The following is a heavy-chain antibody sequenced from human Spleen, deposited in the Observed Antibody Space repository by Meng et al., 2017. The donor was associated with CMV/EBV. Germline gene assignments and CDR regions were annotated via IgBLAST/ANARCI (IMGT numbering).Heavy chain of an antibody. V-gene: IGHV3-74*01. J-gene: IGHJ3*02. CDR2: INSDGSTT. Sequence: GFMFNNYWMHWVRQAPGKGLVWVSRINSDGSTTTYADSVKGRFTISRDNPKKTLYLQINSLRAEDTAVYYCARDPKGGSYSSFAFDIWGQGTMVTVSS. CDR1: GFMFNNYW. CDR3: ARDPKGGSYSSFAFDI. D-gene: IGHD1-26*01.